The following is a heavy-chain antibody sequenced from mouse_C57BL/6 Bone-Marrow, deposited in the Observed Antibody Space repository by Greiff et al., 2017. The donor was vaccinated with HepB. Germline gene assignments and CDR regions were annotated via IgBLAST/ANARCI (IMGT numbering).Heavy chain of an antibody. CDR3: TILLYDYEGY. D-gene: IGHD2-4*01. CDR1: GFTFSNYW. V-gene: IGHV6-3*01. Sequence: EVKVEESGGGLVQPGGSMKLSCVASGFTFSNYWMNWVRQSPEKGLEWVAQIRLKSDNYATHYAESVKGRFTISRDDSKSSVYLQMNNLRAEDTGIYYCTILLYDYEGYWGQGTTLTVSS. CDR2: IRLKSDNYAT. J-gene: IGHJ2*01.